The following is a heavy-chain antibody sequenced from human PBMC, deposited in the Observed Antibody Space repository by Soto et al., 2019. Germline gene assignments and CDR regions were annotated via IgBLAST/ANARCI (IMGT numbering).Heavy chain of an antibody. Sequence: GGSLRLSCAASGFPFTNYWMSWVRQTPGKGLMWVSRISPDGGDVGYAASVEGRFTVSRDNAKNTLYLQMHSLRAEDTAMYYCACWGHIVPVAPSDFDRWGQGTLVTVSS. CDR1: GFPFTNYW. CDR2: ISPDGGDV. CDR3: ACWGHIVPVAPSDFDR. J-gene: IGHJ4*02. D-gene: IGHD2-8*02. V-gene: IGHV3-74*01.